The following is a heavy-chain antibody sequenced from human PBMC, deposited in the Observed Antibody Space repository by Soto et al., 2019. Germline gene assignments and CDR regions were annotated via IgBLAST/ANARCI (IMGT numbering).Heavy chain of an antibody. J-gene: IGHJ6*03. V-gene: IGHV4-34*01. CDR3: ARCCGDSPNYYYYYYMDV. D-gene: IGHD4-17*01. CDR2: INHSGST. CDR1: GGSFSGYY. Sequence: PSETLSLTCAVYGGSFSGYYWSWIRQPPGKGLEWIGEINHSGSTNYNPSLKSRVTISVDTSKNQFSLKLSSVTAADTAVYYCARCCGDSPNYYYYYYMDVWGKGTTVTVSS.